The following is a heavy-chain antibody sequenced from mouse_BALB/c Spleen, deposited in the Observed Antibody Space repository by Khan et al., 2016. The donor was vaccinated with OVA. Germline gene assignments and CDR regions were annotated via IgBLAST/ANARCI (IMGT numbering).Heavy chain of an antibody. D-gene: IGHD3-2*02. CDR1: GYTFTDFL. J-gene: IGHJ3*01. CDR3: ARAGYGGFAH. V-gene: IGHV1-77*01. CDR2: IYPGSGYI. Sequence: QVQLQQSGPELVKPGASVKMSCKASGYTFTDFLISWLKQRPGQGLEWIGEIYPGSGYIYYNENFKGKATLTSDKSSNTAYMQLSSLTSEDSAVDFWARAGYGGFAHWGQGTLVTVSA.